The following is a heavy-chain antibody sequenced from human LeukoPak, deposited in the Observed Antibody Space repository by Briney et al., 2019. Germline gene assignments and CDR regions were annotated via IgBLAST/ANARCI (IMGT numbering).Heavy chain of an antibody. CDR3: ASEYSSSIYYYYMDV. CDR2: ISLNGGAT. Sequence: GGSLRLSCAASGFTFDEYGMSWVRQAQGKGLEWVSGISLNGGATGYADSMKGRFTISRDNAKNSLYLQMNSLRAEDTAVYYCASEYSSSIYYYYMDVWGKGTTVTVSS. D-gene: IGHD6-6*01. V-gene: IGHV3-20*04. J-gene: IGHJ6*03. CDR1: GFTFDEYG.